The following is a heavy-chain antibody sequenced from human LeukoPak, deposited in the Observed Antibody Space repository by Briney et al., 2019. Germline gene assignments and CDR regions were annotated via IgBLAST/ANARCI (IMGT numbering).Heavy chain of an antibody. J-gene: IGHJ3*02. CDR2: ISSSSYI. CDR1: GFTFSSYS. CDR3: ATGRPHDFEVVIISDAFDI. Sequence: PGGSLRLSCAASGFTFSSYSMNWVRQAPGKGLEWVSSISSSSYIYYADSVKGRFTISRDNARNSLYLQMNSLRAEDTAVYYCATGRPHDFEVVIISDAFDIWGQGTMVTVSS. D-gene: IGHD3-3*01. V-gene: IGHV3-21*01.